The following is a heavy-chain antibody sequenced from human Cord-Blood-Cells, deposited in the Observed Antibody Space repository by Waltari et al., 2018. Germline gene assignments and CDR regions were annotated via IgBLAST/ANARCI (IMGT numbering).Heavy chain of an antibody. CDR1: GYTFTSYG. CDR3: ARDIGLGDIVVVPAHYYYFDY. CDR2: ISAYNGNT. J-gene: IGHJ4*02. Sequence: QVQLVQSGAEVKKPGASVKVSCKASGYTFTSYGISWVRQAPGQGLEWMGWISAYNGNTNYAQKLQGRVTMTTDTSTSTAYMEPRSLRSDDTAVYYCARDIGLGDIVVVPAHYYYFDYWGQGTLVTVSS. D-gene: IGHD2-2*01. V-gene: IGHV1-18*04.